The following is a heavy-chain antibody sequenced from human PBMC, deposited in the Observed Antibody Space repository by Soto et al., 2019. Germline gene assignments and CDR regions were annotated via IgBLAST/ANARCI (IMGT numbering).Heavy chain of an antibody. CDR2: IKQDGSEK. J-gene: IGHJ4*02. CDR1: GFTFSSYW. V-gene: IGHV3-7*05. D-gene: IGHD3-9*01. CDR3: ARINTVTTWASYYDILTGPSTAFYFDY. Sequence: PGGSLRLSCAASGFTFSSYWMSWVRQAPGKGLEWVANIKQDGSEKYYVDSVKGRFTISRDNAKNSLYLQMNSLRAEDTAVYYCARINTVTTWASYYDILTGPSTAFYFDYGDQGSL.